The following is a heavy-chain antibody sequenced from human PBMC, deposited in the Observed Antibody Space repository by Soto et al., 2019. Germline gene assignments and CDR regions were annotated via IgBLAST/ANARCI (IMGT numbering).Heavy chain of an antibody. CDR3: ARTSLVVAVATRKDL. CDR1: GFTFSNYW. CDR2: IDSDGSRI. Sequence: EVQLVESGGGLVQPGESLRLSCAASGFTFSNYWMHWVRQAPGKGLVWVSRIDSDGSRITYADFVKGRFTISRDNAKNTVYLHMNSVTAEDTAVYYCARTSLVVAVATRKDLWGQGTLVTVSS. J-gene: IGHJ4*02. V-gene: IGHV3-74*01. D-gene: IGHD2-15*01.